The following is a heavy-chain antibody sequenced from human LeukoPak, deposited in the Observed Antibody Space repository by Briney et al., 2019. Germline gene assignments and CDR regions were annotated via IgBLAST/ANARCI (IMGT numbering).Heavy chain of an antibody. CDR3: ARHALGCTTTTTCNGDLNY. CDR1: GGSISSYY. V-gene: IGHV4-59*08. D-gene: IGHD2/OR15-2a*01. CDR2: IYYSGST. Sequence: SETLSLTCTVSGGSISSYYWSWIRQPPGKGLEWIGYIYYSGSTNYNPSLKSRVTISVDMSKNQFSLKLRSVTAADTAVFYCARHALGCTTTTTCNGDLNYWGQGTLVTVSS. J-gene: IGHJ4*02.